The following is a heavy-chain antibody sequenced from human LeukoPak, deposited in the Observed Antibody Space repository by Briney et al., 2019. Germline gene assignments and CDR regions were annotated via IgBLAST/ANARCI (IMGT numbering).Heavy chain of an antibody. CDR3: APGYSSDY. D-gene: IGHD5-18*01. CDR1: GLTFRSYW. V-gene: IGHV3-7*01. CDR2: IKQDGSEK. J-gene: IGHJ4*02. Sequence: GSLRLSYAASGLTFRSYWMSWVRQAPGKGLEWVANIKQDGSEKYYVDSVKGRFTISRDNAKNSLYLQMDSLRVEDTAVYYCAPGYSSDYWGQGTLVTVSS.